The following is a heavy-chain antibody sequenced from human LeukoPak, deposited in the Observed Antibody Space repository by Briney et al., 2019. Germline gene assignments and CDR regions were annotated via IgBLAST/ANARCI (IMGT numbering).Heavy chain of an antibody. CDR2: IYMTGST. CDR1: GCSISGHY. D-gene: IGHD3-10*01. Sequence: SETLSLTCTASGCSISGHYWSWVRQPAGKGLEWIGRIYMTGSTNYNPSLKSRVTMSVDMSKNQFSLKLSSVTAADTAVYFCARVALFGSGSYYWFDPWGQGTLVTVSS. J-gene: IGHJ5*02. V-gene: IGHV4-4*07. CDR3: ARVALFGSGSYYWFDP.